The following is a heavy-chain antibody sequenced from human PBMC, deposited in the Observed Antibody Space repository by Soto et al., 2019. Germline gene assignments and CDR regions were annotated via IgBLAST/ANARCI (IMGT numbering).Heavy chain of an antibody. CDR1: GYTFSGYY. D-gene: IGHD6-6*01. Sequence: VQLVQSGAEMRKPGASVKVSCRASGYTFSGYYIHWVRQAPGQGLEWMGWVNAYNGVTNIQQKFQGRLTMTRDTSITTAYMELTSLKSDDTAFYYCAGEPSGAAQTAFDPWGQGTLVLVAS. J-gene: IGHJ5*02. CDR3: AGEPSGAAQTAFDP. V-gene: IGHV1-2*02. CDR2: VNAYNGVT.